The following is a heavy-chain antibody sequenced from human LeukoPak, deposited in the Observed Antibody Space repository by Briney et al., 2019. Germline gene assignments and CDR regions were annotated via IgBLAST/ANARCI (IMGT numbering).Heavy chain of an antibody. CDR2: IYHSGST. Sequence: SETLSLTCTVSGGSISISTYYRGWIRQPPGKGLEWIGNIYHSGSTYYNPSLKSRVTMSVDTSKNQFSLKLTSVTAADTAVYYCAREITTSGGNSRALDYWGQGTLVTVSS. CDR3: AREITTSGGNSRALDY. J-gene: IGHJ4*02. D-gene: IGHD4-23*01. CDR1: GGSISISTYY. V-gene: IGHV4-39*07.